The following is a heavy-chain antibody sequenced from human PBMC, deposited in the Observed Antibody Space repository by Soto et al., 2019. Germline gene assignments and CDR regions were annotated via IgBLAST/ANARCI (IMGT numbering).Heavy chain of an antibody. J-gene: IGHJ4*02. Sequence: AETLSRTCTLSDGSISSGGYYWSWIRQHPGKGLEWIGFIYYSGSTKYNPSLNSRVTISVDTSKNQFSLTVTSVTAADTAVYYCARRTVATETFDYWGQGTLVTVSS. CDR2: IYYSGST. CDR1: DGSISSGGYY. CDR3: ARRTVATETFDY. V-gene: IGHV4-61*08. D-gene: IGHD5-12*01.